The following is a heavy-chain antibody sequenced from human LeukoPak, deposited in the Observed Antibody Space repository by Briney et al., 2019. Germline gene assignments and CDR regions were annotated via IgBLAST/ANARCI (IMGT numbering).Heavy chain of an antibody. Sequence: GGSLRLSCADSGVTFSSYTMNWVRQAPGKGLEWVSGISSLGVSTYYADSVKGRFTISRDNSKNTLYLHMDRLGTADTAVCYCAKMPSTEIYYFYYMDVWGKGTTVTVSS. CDR2: ISSLGVST. D-gene: IGHD2-2*01. V-gene: IGHV3-23*01. CDR1: GVTFSSYT. J-gene: IGHJ6*03. CDR3: AKMPSTEIYYFYYMDV.